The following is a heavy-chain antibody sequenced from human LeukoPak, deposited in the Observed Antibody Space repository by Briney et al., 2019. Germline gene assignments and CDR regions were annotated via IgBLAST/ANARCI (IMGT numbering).Heavy chain of an antibody. CDR2: IYPGDSDT. CDR3: ARSPSNIAAAGTGGSWFDP. CDR1: GYRFTSDW. V-gene: IGHV5-51*01. J-gene: IGHJ5*02. D-gene: IGHD6-13*01. Sequence: GESLKISCKGSGYRFTSDWIGWVRQMPGKGLEWMGIIYPGDSDTKYSPSFQGQVTISADKSISTAYLQWSSLKASDTAMYYCARSPSNIAAAGTGGSWFDPWGQGTLVTVSS.